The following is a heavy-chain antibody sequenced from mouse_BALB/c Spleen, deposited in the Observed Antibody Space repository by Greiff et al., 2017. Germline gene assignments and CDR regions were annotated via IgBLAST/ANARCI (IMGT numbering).Heavy chain of an antibody. Sequence: EVKLMESGPGLVKPSQSLSLTCTVTGYSITSDYAWNWIRQFPGNKLEWMGYISYSGSTSYNPSLKSRISITRDTSKNQFFLQLNSVTTEDTATYYCASNDYYRYDEETGFDYWGQGTTLTVSS. J-gene: IGHJ2*01. CDR1: GYSITSDYA. V-gene: IGHV3-2*02. D-gene: IGHD2-14*01. CDR2: ISYSGST. CDR3: ASNDYYRYDEETGFDY.